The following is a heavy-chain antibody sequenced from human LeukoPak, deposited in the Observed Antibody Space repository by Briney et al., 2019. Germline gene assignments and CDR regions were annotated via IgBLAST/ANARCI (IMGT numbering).Heavy chain of an antibody. V-gene: IGHV1-18*01. CDR1: GYTFTSYG. CDR2: ISAYNGNT. D-gene: IGHD6-6*01. J-gene: IGHJ4*02. CDR3: ARDFGIEESSSSSGTLDY. Sequence: ASVKVSCKASGYTFTSYGISWVRQAPGQGLEWMGWISAYNGNTNYAQKLQGRVTMTTDTSTSTAYMELRSLRSDDTAVYYCARDFGIEESSSSSGTLDYWGQGTLVTVSS.